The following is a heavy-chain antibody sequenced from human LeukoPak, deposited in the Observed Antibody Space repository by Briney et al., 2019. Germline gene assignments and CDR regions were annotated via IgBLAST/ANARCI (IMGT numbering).Heavy chain of an antibody. D-gene: IGHD6-13*01. CDR2: IYTSGST. V-gene: IGHV4-4*07. Sequence: SETLSLTCAVSGYSISSGYYWGWIRQPAGKGLEWIGRIYTSGSTNYNPSLKSRVTMSVDTSKNQFSLKLSSVTAADTAVYYCARSLAVADSPDFDSWGQGTLVTVSS. CDR3: ARSLAVADSPDFDS. J-gene: IGHJ4*02. CDR1: GYSISSGYY.